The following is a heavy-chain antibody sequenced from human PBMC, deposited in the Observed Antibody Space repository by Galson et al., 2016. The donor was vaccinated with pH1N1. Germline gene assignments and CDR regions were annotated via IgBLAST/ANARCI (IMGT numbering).Heavy chain of an antibody. Sequence: SLRLSCAASGFTFDDYAMHWVRQAPGKGLEWVSRISWNSGSIGYADSVKGRFTISRDNAKNSLYLQMNSLRAEDTALYYCAKVSGYYGSGPFDPWGQGTLVTVSS. CDR2: ISWNSGSI. V-gene: IGHV3-9*01. J-gene: IGHJ5*02. D-gene: IGHD3-10*01. CDR1: GFTFDDYA. CDR3: AKVSGYYGSGPFDP.